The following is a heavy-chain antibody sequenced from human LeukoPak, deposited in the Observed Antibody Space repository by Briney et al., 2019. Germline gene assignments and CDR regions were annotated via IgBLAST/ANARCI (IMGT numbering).Heavy chain of an antibody. J-gene: IGHJ4*02. D-gene: IGHD6-6*01. CDR1: GGSISSYY. CDR3: ARHRGSSSLFDY. Sequence: PSETLSLTCTVSGGSISSYYWGWIRQPPGKGLEWIGYIYDTGNTNYNPSLKSRVTISLDTSKNQFSMKLSSVTAADTAVYYCARHRGSSSLFDYWGQGTLVTVSS. CDR2: IYDTGNT. V-gene: IGHV4-59*08.